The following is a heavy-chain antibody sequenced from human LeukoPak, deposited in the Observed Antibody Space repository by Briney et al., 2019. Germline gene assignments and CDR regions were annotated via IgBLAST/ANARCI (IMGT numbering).Heavy chain of an antibody. D-gene: IGHD3-3*01. Sequence: PGGSLRLSCAASGVTFSSYAMSWVRQAPGKGPEWVSAISGSGDSAYYADSVKGRFTISRDNSRNTMYLEMNSLRAEDTAVYYCAKDRYYDFWSGYSVFDPWGRGTLVTVSS. J-gene: IGHJ5*02. V-gene: IGHV3-23*01. CDR2: ISGSGDSA. CDR3: AKDRYYDFWSGYSVFDP. CDR1: GVTFSSYA.